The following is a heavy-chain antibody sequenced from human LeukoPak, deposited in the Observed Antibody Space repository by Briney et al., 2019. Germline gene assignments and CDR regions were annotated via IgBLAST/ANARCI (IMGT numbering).Heavy chain of an antibody. J-gene: IGHJ4*02. V-gene: IGHV3-7*01. Sequence: PGGSLRLSCAASGFTFSTYWMSWVRQTPENGLEFVANIKQDGSVKNYMDSLKGRSTISRDNARESLYLEINGLRADDTAVYYCARDPESSAFDLWGQGALVTVSS. CDR1: GFTFSTYW. CDR2: IKQDGSVK. CDR3: ARDPESSAFDL. D-gene: IGHD5/OR15-5a*01.